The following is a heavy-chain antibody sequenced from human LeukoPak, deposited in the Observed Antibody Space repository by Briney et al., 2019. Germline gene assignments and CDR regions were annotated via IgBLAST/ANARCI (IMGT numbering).Heavy chain of an antibody. J-gene: IGHJ4*02. CDR2: IYSGGST. CDR3: ARGHYGSGTHSLDY. CDR1: GFSVSSNY. Sequence: GGSLRLSCAASGFSVSSNYMSWVRQAPGKGLEWVSVIYSGGSTYYSDSVKGRFTISRDNSKNTLDLQMNSLRAEDTAVYYCARGHYGSGTHSLDYWGQGTLVTVSS. V-gene: IGHV3-53*01. D-gene: IGHD3-10*01.